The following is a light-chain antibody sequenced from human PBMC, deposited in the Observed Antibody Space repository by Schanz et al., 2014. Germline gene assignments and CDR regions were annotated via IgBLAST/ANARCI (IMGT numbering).Light chain of an antibody. J-gene: IGKJ1*01. V-gene: IGKV3-20*01. CDR3: QQYNNWPPGT. Sequence: EIVLTQSPGTLSLSPGERATLSCRASQSVSGSYLAWYQQKPGQAPRLLIYGASSRATGIPDRFSGSGSGTDFTLTISRLEPEDFAVYYCQQYNNWPPGTFGQGTKVEIK. CDR1: QSVSGSY. CDR2: GAS.